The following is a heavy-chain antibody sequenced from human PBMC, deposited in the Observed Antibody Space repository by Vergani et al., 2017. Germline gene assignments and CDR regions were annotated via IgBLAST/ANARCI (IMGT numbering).Heavy chain of an antibody. CDR1: GGSISSGDHC. D-gene: IGHD5-18*01. V-gene: IGHV4-31*11. Sequence: QVQLQESGPGVVKPSQTLSLTCAVSGGSISSGDHCWTWIRQRPGKGLEWIGYIFYSGTTYDNPSLRSRLTISVETSQNQFSLKLRSVTAADTAVYYCARVDTQGPGTSHFYYMDVWGKGTTVVVSS. CDR3: ARVDTQGPGTSHFYYMDV. CDR2: IFYSGTT. J-gene: IGHJ6*03.